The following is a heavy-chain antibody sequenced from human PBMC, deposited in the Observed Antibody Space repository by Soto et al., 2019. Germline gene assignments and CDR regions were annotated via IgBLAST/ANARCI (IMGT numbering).Heavy chain of an antibody. Sequence: PSEALCLTCTVAGAPIASNDYFWAWIRQPPGRGLEFMASMRASGGTYHASSLKSRATMSLHTSKNHFSLKLHSVTAADTATYFCAGIVVGATGHSDVEHWGQGTLVTVSS. V-gene: IGHV4-39*02. D-gene: IGHD2-15*01. CDR1: GAPIASNDYF. J-gene: IGHJ1*01. CDR3: AGIVVGATGHSDVEH. CDR2: MRASGGT.